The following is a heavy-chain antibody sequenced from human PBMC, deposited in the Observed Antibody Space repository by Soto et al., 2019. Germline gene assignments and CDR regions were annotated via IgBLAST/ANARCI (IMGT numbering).Heavy chain of an antibody. CDR3: ARVVFTVTSFDN. CDR1: GGFISSADYD. D-gene: IGHD4-17*01. J-gene: IGHJ4*02. V-gene: IGHV4-30-4*01. CDR2: IYYSGST. Sequence: LSLTCTVSGGFISSADYDWSWIRQPPGKGLEWIGYIYYSGSTYYNPSLKSRATLSLDKSKNQFSLKLSSVTAADTAVYYCARVVFTVTSFDNWGQGTLVTVSS.